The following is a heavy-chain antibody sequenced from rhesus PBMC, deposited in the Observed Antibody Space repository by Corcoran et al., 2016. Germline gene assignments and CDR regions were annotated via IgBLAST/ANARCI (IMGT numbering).Heavy chain of an antibody. Sequence: QVQLQESGPGLVKPSETLSLACAVSGGSFSGYSWGWIRQPPGKGLEGIGFISGTTGSTDYNPSLKSRVTISTDTSKNQVSLNLRSVTAADTAVYYCGRDYGSKGGFDYWGQGVLVTVSS. J-gene: IGHJ4*01. V-gene: IGHV4-165*01. CDR3: GRDYGSKGGFDY. CDR2: ISGTTGST. CDR1: GGSFSGYS. D-gene: IGHD4-29*01.